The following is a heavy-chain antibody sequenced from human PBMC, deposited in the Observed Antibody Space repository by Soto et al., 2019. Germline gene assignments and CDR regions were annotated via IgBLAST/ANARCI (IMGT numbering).Heavy chain of an antibody. CDR3: GRGGTIFGVVRRPIDY. Sequence: GGSLRLSCAASGFTFSDHAMTWVRQAPGKGLEWVSTISGSGVTTNYADSVKGRFTISRDNSENTLYMQMSSLRAEDTAVYYCGRGGTIFGVVRRPIDYWGQGTLVTVSS. CDR2: ISGSGVTT. J-gene: IGHJ4*02. V-gene: IGHV3-23*01. D-gene: IGHD3-3*01. CDR1: GFTFSDHA.